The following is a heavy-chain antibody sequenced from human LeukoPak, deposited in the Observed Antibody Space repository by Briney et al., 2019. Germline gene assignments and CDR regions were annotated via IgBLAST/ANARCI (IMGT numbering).Heavy chain of an antibody. CDR2: IKKDGSEK. CDR3: EGSAGY. J-gene: IGHJ4*02. Sequence: PGGSLRLSCAASGFTFSTYWMSWVRQAPGKGLEWVANIKKDGSEKYYVDSVKGRFTISRDNAKNSLYLQMNSLRVEDTAVYYCEGSAGYWGQGTLVTVSS. CDR1: GFTFSTYW. V-gene: IGHV3-7*01. D-gene: IGHD6-19*01.